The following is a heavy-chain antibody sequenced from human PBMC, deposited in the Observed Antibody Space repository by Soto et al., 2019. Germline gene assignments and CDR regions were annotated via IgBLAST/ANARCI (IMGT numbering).Heavy chain of an antibody. Sequence: PSETLSLTCTVSGGSISNYYWSWIRQPPGKGLEWMGYIYYSGTTTNYNPSLKSRVTLSVDTSKNQFSLKLSSVTAADTAVYYCARLGGSYAVPHFDYWGQGTLVTVSS. V-gene: IGHV4-59*08. CDR3: ARLGGSYAVPHFDY. D-gene: IGHD1-26*01. J-gene: IGHJ4*02. CDR2: IYYSGTTT. CDR1: GGSISNYY.